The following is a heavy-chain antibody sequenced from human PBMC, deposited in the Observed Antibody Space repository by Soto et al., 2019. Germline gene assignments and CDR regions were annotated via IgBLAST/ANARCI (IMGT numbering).Heavy chain of an antibody. CDR3: ASPKIAFYNWFDP. CDR2: INHSGST. J-gene: IGHJ5*02. V-gene: IGHV4-34*01. CDR1: GGSFSGYY. D-gene: IGHD3-3*02. Sequence: SETLSLTCAVYGGSFSGYYWSWIRQPPGKGLEWIGEINHSGSTNYNPSLKSRVTISVDTSKNQFSLKLSSVTAADTAVYYCASPKIAFYNWFDPWGQGTLITVSS.